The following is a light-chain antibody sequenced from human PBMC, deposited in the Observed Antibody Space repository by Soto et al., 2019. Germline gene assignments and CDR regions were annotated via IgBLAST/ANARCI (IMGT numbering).Light chain of an antibody. CDR3: SSYTRSSLYV. CDR1: SSDVGGYNY. V-gene: IGLV2-14*01. Sequence: QSALTQPASVSGSPGQSITISCTGTSSDVGGYNYVSWYQQHPGKAPKLMIYDVSTRPSGVSNRFSGSKSGNTASLTISGLQAEDEADYYCSSYTRSSLYVFGTGTKVTVL. CDR2: DVS. J-gene: IGLJ1*01.